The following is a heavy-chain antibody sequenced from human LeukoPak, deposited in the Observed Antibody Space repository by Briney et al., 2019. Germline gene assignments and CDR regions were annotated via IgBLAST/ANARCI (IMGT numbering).Heavy chain of an antibody. CDR2: IIPIFGTA. D-gene: IGHD3-22*01. V-gene: IGHV1-69*05. Sequence: SVKVSCKASGGTFSSYAISWVRQAPGQGLEWMGRIIPIFGTANYAQKCQGRGTITTDESTSTAYMELSSLRSEHTAVYYCATSPTYYYDSSGQLGGAFDIWGQGTMVTVSS. CDR1: GGTFSSYA. J-gene: IGHJ3*02. CDR3: ATSPTYYYDSSGQLGGAFDI.